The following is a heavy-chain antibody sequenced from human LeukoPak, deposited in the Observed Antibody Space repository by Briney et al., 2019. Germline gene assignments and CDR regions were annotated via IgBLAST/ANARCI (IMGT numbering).Heavy chain of an antibody. V-gene: IGHV3-30*02. Sequence: PGGSLRLSCAASGFTFSSYGMHWVRQAPGKGLEWVAFIRYDGSNKYYADSVKGRFTISRDNSKNTLYLQMISLRAEDTAVYYCANSPGSLDWFDPWGQGTLVTVSS. D-gene: IGHD6-13*01. CDR3: ANSPGSLDWFDP. J-gene: IGHJ5*02. CDR1: GFTFSSYG. CDR2: IRYDGSNK.